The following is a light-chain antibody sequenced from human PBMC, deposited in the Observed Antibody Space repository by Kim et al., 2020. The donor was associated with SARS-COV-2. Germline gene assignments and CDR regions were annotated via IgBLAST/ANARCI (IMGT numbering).Light chain of an antibody. CDR2: EVS. V-gene: IGLV2-8*01. CDR1: SSDVGGYNY. Sequence: QSALTQPPSASGSPGQSVTISCTGTSSDVGGYNYVSWYQQHPGKAPKLMIFEVSERPSGVPDRFSGSKSGNTASLTVSGLQAEDEADYYCSSYAGSNIVAFGGGTQLTVL. CDR3: SSYAGSNIVA. J-gene: IGLJ2*01.